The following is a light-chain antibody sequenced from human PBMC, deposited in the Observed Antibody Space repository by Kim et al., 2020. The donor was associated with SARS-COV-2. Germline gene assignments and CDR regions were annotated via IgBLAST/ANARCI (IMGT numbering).Light chain of an antibody. CDR1: QSVSSN. Sequence: SPGERATRSCRASQSVSSNLAWYQQNPGQAPRPRLYGASTRATGVPARFSGSGSGTEFTLTISSLQSEDSAVYYCQQFYNWPPITFGQGTRLEIK. CDR2: GAS. J-gene: IGKJ5*01. CDR3: QQFYNWPPIT. V-gene: IGKV3-15*01.